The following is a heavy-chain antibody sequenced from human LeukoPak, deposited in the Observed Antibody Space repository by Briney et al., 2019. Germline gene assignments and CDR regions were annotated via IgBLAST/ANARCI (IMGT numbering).Heavy chain of an antibody. CDR3: ARDVLDYYDSSGYYSTLGAFDI. D-gene: IGHD3-22*01. J-gene: IGHJ3*02. Sequence: PGGPLRLSCAASGFTFSSYAMSWVRQAPGKGLEWVSAISGSGGSTYYADSVKGRFTISRDNSKNTLYLQMNSLRAEDTAVYYCARDVLDYYDSSGYYSTLGAFDIWGQGTMVTVSS. CDR1: GFTFSSYA. CDR2: ISGSGGST. V-gene: IGHV3-23*01.